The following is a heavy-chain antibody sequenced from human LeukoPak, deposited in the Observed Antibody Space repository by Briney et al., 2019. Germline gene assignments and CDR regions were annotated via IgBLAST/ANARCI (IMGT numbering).Heavy chain of an antibody. J-gene: IGHJ4*02. CDR3: ARGGYGDSPRGDY. CDR1: GGTFSSYA. Sequence: SVKVSCKASGGTFSSYAISWVRQAPGQGLEWMGRIIPILGIANYAQKFQGRVTITADKSTSTAYMELSSLRSEDTAVYYCARGGYGDSPRGDYWGQGTLVTVSS. V-gene: IGHV1-69*04. CDR2: IIPILGIA. D-gene: IGHD4-17*01.